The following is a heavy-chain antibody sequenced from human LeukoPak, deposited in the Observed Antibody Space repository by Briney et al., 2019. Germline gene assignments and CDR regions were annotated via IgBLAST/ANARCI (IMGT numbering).Heavy chain of an antibody. CDR3: ARGAGTAMVQYYFDY. CDR1: GGTFSSYA. D-gene: IGHD5-18*01. J-gene: IGHJ4*02. V-gene: IGHV1-69*05. Sequence: SSVKVSCXASGGTFSSYAISWVRQARGQGLEWMAGIIPIFGTANYAQKFQGRVTITTDESTSTAYMERSSLRSEDTAVDYCARGAGTAMVQYYFDYWGQGTLVTVPS. CDR2: IIPIFGTA.